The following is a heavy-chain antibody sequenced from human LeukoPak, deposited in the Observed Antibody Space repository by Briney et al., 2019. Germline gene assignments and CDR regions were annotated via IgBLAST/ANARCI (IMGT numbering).Heavy chain of an antibody. CDR2: IHYSGST. D-gene: IGHD6-19*01. Sequence: PSETLSLTCTVSGGSISSYYWSWIRQPPGKGLEWIGYIHYSGSTNYNPSLKSRVTISVDTSKNQFSLKLSSVTAADTAVYYCARGLAVAVHFDYWGQGTLVTVSS. CDR1: GGSISSYY. V-gene: IGHV4-59*01. CDR3: ARGLAVAVHFDY. J-gene: IGHJ4*02.